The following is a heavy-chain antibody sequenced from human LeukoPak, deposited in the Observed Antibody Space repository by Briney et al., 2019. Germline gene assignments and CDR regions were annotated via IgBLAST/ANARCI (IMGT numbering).Heavy chain of an antibody. CDR2: IYSGGST. CDR1: GFTVSSNY. Sequence: GGSLRLSCAASGFTVSSNYMSWVRQAPGKGLEWVSVIYSGGSTYYADSVKGRFTISRDNSKNTLYLQMNSLRAEDTAVYYCASPDVSSVGARIGSYYYMDVWGKGTTVTVPS. D-gene: IGHD1-26*01. J-gene: IGHJ6*03. CDR3: ASPDVSSVGARIGSYYYMDV. V-gene: IGHV3-66*02.